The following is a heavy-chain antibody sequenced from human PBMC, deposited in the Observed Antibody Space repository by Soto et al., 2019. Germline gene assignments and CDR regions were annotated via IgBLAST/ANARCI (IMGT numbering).Heavy chain of an antibody. CDR1: GFTFSSYG. CDR2: IWYDGSNK. V-gene: IGHV3-33*01. Sequence: QVQLVESGGGVVQPGRSLRLSCAASGFTFSSYGMHWVRQAPGKGLEWVAVIWYDGSNKYYADSVKGRFTISRDNSKNTLYLQMNSLRAEDTAVYYCARDSINYGSGTPEWFYYYMDVWGKGTTVTVSS. D-gene: IGHD3-10*01. CDR3: ARDSINYGSGTPEWFYYYMDV. J-gene: IGHJ6*03.